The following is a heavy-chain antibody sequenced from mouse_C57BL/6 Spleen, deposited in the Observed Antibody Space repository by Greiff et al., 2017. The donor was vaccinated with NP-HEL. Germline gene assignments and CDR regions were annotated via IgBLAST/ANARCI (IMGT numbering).Heavy chain of an antibody. CDR2: IYPRSGNT. J-gene: IGHJ2*01. CDR1: GYTFTSYG. D-gene: IGHD1-1*01. CDR3: ARSGTRGVGNFDY. V-gene: IGHV1-81*01. Sequence: VQLQESGAELARPGASVKLSCKASGYTFTSYGISWVKQRTGQGLEWIGEIYPRSGNTYYNEKFKGKATLTADKYSSTAYMELRSVTSEDSAVYFCARSGTRGVGNFDYWGQGTTLTVSS.